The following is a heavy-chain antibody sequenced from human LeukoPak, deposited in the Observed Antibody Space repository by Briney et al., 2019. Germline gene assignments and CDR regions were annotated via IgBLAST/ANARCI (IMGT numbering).Heavy chain of an antibody. V-gene: IGHV1-2*02. Sequence: GASVKVSCKASGYTFTGYYMHWVRQAPGQGLEWMGWINPNSGGTNYAQKFQGRVTMTRDTSISTAYMELSRLRSDDTAVYYCARDLMTLVRGVHCGMDVWGQGTTVTVSS. CDR2: INPNSGGT. D-gene: IGHD3-10*01. CDR3: ARDLMTLVRGVHCGMDV. CDR1: GYTFTGYY. J-gene: IGHJ6*02.